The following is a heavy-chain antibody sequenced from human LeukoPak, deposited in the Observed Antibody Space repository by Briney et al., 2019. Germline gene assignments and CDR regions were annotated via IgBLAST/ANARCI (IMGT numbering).Heavy chain of an antibody. V-gene: IGHV1-69*06. J-gene: IGHJ5*02. CDR1: GGTFSSYA. D-gene: IGHD6-13*01. Sequence: ASVKVSCKASGGTFSSYAISWVRQAPGQGLEWMGGIIPIFGTANYAQKFQGRVTITADKSTSTAYMELSSLRSEDTAVYYCARDPLNSSSWYNWFDPWGQGTLVTVSS. CDR3: ARDPLNSSSWYNWFDP. CDR2: IIPIFGTA.